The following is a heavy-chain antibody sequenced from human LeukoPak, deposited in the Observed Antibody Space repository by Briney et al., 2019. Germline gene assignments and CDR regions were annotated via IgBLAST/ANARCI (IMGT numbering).Heavy chain of an antibody. J-gene: IGHJ4*02. CDR1: GFTFSSYA. Sequence: GGSLRLSCAASGFTFSSYAMSWVRQAPGKGLEWVSVIYSGGSTYYADSVKGRFTISRDNSKNTLYLQMNSLRAEDTAVYYCARATYFDWLGFDYWGQGTLVTVSS. CDR3: ARATYFDWLGFDY. CDR2: IYSGGST. D-gene: IGHD3-9*01. V-gene: IGHV3-53*01.